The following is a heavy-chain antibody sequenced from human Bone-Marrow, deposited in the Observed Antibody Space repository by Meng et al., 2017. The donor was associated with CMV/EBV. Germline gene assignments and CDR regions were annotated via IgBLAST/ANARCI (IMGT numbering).Heavy chain of an antibody. J-gene: IGHJ6*01. CDR3: ARDPAKGGDFWSGLTYFYYGMDV. V-gene: IGHV3-11*04. Sequence: GGSLRLSCAASGFTFSDHYMSWIRQAPGKGLEWVSYISTRGTMIYYADSVKGRFTISRDNARNSVFLQMSSLTVEDTAVYYCARDPAKGGDFWSGLTYFYYGMDVWGQGTTVTGSS. CDR1: GFTFSDHY. D-gene: IGHD3-3*01. CDR2: ISTRGTMI.